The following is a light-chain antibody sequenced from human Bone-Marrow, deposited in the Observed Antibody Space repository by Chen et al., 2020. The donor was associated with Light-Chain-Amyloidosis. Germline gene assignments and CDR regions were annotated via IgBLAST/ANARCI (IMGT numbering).Light chain of an antibody. J-gene: IGLJ2*01. CDR3: QSADSSGTYEVI. Sequence: SYELTQPPSVSVSPGQTARITCSGDDLPTKYAYWYHQKPGQAPVLVIHRDTERPSGISERFSGSSSGTIATLTISGVQAEDEADYHCQSADSSGTYEVIFGGGTKLTVL. CDR1: DLPTKY. V-gene: IGLV3-25*03. CDR2: RDT.